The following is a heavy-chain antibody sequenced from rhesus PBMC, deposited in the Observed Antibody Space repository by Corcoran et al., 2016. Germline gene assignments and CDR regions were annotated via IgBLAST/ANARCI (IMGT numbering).Heavy chain of an antibody. J-gene: IGHJ4*01. CDR3: ARDGAAGTTKDYCDD. Sequence: QVQLQESGPGLVKPSETLSLTCAVSGGSISSSNWWSWIRQPPGKGLEWIGYIRGSSGSTYYNPSLKRRGTISTDTAKNQFSLKLRSVTAADTAVYYCARDGAAGTTKDYCDDWGQGVLVTVSS. CDR1: GGSISSSNW. D-gene: IGHD1-20*01. V-gene: IGHV4-65*01. CDR2: IRGSSGST.